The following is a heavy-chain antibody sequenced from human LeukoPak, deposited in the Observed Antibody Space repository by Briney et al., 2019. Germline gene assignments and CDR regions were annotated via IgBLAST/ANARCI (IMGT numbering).Heavy chain of an antibody. CDR1: GFTFSSYA. D-gene: IGHD5-12*01. CDR2: ISFDGSTK. J-gene: IGHJ4*02. CDR3: ARDGGSGGYVGDY. Sequence: PGGSLRLSCAASGFTFSSYAMHWVRQAPGKGLEWVAVISFDGSTKYYADSVKGRFTISRENSKNTLYLQMNSLKTEDTAVYYCARDGGSGGYVGDYWGQGTLVIVSS. V-gene: IGHV3-30-3*01.